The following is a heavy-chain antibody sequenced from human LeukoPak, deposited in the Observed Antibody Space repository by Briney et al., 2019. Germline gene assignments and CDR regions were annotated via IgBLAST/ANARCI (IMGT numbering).Heavy chain of an antibody. Sequence: ASVKVSCKASGYTFATYGISWVRQAPGQGLEWVGWISAYNGNTNYAQKLQGRVTMTTDTSTSTAYMELRSLRSDDTAVYYCARGPYCSGATCYSQYFDYWGQGTLVTVSS. V-gene: IGHV1-18*01. D-gene: IGHD2-15*01. CDR3: ARGPYCSGATCYSQYFDY. CDR1: GYTFATYG. CDR2: ISAYNGNT. J-gene: IGHJ4*02.